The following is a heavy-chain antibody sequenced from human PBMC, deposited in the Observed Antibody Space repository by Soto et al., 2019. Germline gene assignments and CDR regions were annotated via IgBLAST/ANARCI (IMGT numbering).Heavy chain of an antibody. Sequence: SETLSLTCTVSGGSISSGGYYWSWIRQHPGKGLEWIGYIYYSGSTYYNPSLKSRVTISVDTSKNQFSLKLTSVTAADTAVYYCARDSSGWFSYFDSWGQGTLVTVSS. CDR2: IYYSGST. J-gene: IGHJ4*02. D-gene: IGHD6-19*01. CDR3: ARDSSGWFSYFDS. CDR1: GGSISSGGYY. V-gene: IGHV4-31*03.